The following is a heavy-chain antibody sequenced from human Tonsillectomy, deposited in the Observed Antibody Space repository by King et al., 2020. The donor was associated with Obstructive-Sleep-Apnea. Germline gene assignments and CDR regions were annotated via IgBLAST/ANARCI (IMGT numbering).Heavy chain of an antibody. V-gene: IGHV1-18*01. CDR3: ARETGVEPGKFGSYYYGMDV. CDR2: ISVYNGYT. CDR1: GYTFTSYG. J-gene: IGHJ6*02. D-gene: IGHD1-1*01. Sequence: QLVQSGAEVKKPGASVKVSCKASGYTFTSYGISWVRQAPGQGLEWMGWISVYNGYTNYAQKLQGRVTMTTDTSTSTAYMELRSLRSDDTAVYYCARETGVEPGKFGSYYYGMDVWGQGTTVTVSS.